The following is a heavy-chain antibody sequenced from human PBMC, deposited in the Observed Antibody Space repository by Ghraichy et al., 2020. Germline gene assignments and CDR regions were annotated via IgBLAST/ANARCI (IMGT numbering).Heavy chain of an antibody. D-gene: IGHD4-23*01. CDR2: IYPGDSDT. Sequence: GESLNISCKGSGYSFTSYWIGWVRQMPGKGLEWMGIIYPGDSDTRYSPSFQGQVTISADKSISTAYLQWSSLKASDTAMYYCARLSGTVVTPYWYFDLWGRGTLVTVSS. CDR1: GYSFTSYW. V-gene: IGHV5-51*01. J-gene: IGHJ2*01. CDR3: ARLSGTVVTPYWYFDL.